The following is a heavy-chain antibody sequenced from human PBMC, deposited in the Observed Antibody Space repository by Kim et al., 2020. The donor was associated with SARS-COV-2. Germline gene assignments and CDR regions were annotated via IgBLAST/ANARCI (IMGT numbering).Heavy chain of an antibody. CDR3: ARDLYGSGSYPGY. Sequence: SETLSLTCTVSGGSISSGGYYWSWIRQHPGKGLEWIGYIYYSGSTYYNPSLKSRVTISVDTSKNQFSLKLSSVTAADTAVYYCARDLYGSGSYPGYWGQGTLVTVSS. J-gene: IGHJ4*02. CDR1: GGSISSGGYY. CDR2: IYYSGST. V-gene: IGHV4-31*03. D-gene: IGHD3-10*01.